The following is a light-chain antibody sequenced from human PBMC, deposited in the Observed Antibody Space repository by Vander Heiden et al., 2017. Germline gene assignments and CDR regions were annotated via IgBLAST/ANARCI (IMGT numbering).Light chain of an antibody. CDR3: QAWDGSTVV. V-gene: IGLV3-1*01. CDR2: QDT. J-gene: IGLJ2*01. CDR1: TLVDTP. Sequence: SSELTPPPSVSVSPGRTATISCSGDTLVDTPAFWYQQKPGHSPVLVIFQDTKRPSGIPERFSGSNSGNTATLTISGTQTRDEDDYDCQAWDGSTVVFGGGTKLTVL.